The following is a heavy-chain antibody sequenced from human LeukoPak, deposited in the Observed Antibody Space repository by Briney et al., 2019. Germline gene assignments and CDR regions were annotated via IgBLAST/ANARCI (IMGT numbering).Heavy chain of an antibody. CDR2: IIPILGIA. Sequence: GASVKVSCKASGGTFSSYAISWARQAPGQGLEWMGRIIPILGIANYAQKFQGRVTITADKSTSTAYMELSSLRSEDTAVYYCARDLPSYYGSGSYQRYFDYWGQGTLVTVSS. CDR3: ARDLPSYYGSGSYQRYFDY. D-gene: IGHD3-10*01. CDR1: GGTFSSYA. J-gene: IGHJ4*02. V-gene: IGHV1-69*04.